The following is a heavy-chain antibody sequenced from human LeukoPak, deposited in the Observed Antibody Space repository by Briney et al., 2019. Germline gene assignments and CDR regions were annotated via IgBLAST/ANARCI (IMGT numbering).Heavy chain of an antibody. J-gene: IGHJ6*03. CDR1: GFTFDDYA. D-gene: IGHD3-22*01. V-gene: IGHV3-43D*03. Sequence: TGGSLRLSCAASGFTFDDYAMHWVRQAPGKGLEWVSLISWDGGSTYYADSVKGRFTISRDNSKNSLYLQMNGLRAEDTALYYCAKDKARDYYDSSGYQFYYYYYYMDVWGKGTTVTVSS. CDR2: ISWDGGST. CDR3: AKDKARDYYDSSGYQFYYYYYYMDV.